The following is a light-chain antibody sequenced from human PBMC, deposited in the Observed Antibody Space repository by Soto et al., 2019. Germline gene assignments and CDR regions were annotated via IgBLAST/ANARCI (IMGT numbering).Light chain of an antibody. Sequence: QSVLPQPASVSGSPGQSITISCTGTSSDVGSYNLVSWYQQHPGKAPKLMIYEGSKWPSGVSNRFSGSKSGNTASLTISGLQAEDEADYYCCSYAGSSTYVFGTGTKVTVL. J-gene: IGLJ1*01. CDR1: SSDVGSYNL. CDR3: CSYAGSSTYV. CDR2: EGS. V-gene: IGLV2-23*01.